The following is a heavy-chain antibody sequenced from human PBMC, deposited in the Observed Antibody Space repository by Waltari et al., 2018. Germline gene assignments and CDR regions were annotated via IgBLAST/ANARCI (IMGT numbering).Heavy chain of an antibody. CDR3: ARVSRIAAATHDAFDI. CDR2: INPNSGGT. CDR1: GYTFTGYY. D-gene: IGHD6-13*01. V-gene: IGHV1-2*02. Sequence: QVQLVQSGAEVKKPGASVKVSCKASGYTFTGYYMPWVRQAPGQGLEWMGWINPNSGGTNYAQKFQGRVTMTREPSISTAYMELSRLRSDDTAVYYCARVSRIAAATHDAFDIWGQGTMVTVSS. J-gene: IGHJ3*02.